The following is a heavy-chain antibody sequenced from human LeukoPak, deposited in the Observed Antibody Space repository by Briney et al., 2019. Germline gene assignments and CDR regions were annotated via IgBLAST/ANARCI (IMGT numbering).Heavy chain of an antibody. CDR1: GGTFSSYG. CDR3: ARSRYYYDSSGYFIDAFDI. V-gene: IGHV1-69*05. J-gene: IGHJ3*02. CDR2: IIPIFGTA. Sequence: ASVKVSCEASGGTFSSYGISWVRQAPGQGLEWMGGIIPIFGTANYAQKFQGRVTITTDESTSTAYMELSSLRSEDTAVYYCARSRYYYDSSGYFIDAFDIWGQGTMVTVSS. D-gene: IGHD3-22*01.